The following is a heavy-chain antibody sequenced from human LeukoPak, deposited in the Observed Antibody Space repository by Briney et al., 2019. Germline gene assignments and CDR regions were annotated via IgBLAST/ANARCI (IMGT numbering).Heavy chain of an antibody. CDR1: GGSISSSSYY. CDR2: IQHSGST. V-gene: IGHV4-39*07. J-gene: IGHJ4*02. D-gene: IGHD7-27*01. Sequence: PSETLSLTCTVSGGSISSSSYYWSWIRQPPGKGLEWIGEIQHSGSTNYNPSLKSRVTISIDTSKNQFSVKLSSVTAADTAVYYCARRGPRDGGWGQPLHFDYWGQGTLVTVSS. CDR3: ARRGPRDGGWGQPLHFDY.